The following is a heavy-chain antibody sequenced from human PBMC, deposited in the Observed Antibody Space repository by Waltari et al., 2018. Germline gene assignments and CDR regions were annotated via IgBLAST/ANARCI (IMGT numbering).Heavy chain of an antibody. CDR3: ARLTTVDV. V-gene: IGHV3-74*01. CDR2: ISFAGNSI. CDR1: GFSFSRYW. D-gene: IGHD4-17*01. J-gene: IGHJ6*02. Sequence: EVQLVESGGGLVQPGGSLRPSCAASGFSFSRYWMHWVRQAPGKGLVWVSRISFAGNSISYADSMKGRFTISRDNANNTLYLEMNSLRAEDMGVYYCARLTTVDVWGQGTTVIVSS.